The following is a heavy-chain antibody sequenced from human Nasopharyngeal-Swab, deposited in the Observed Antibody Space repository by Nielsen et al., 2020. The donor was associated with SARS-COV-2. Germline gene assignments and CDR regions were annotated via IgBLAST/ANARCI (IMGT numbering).Heavy chain of an antibody. CDR2: INHSGST. J-gene: IGHJ4*02. CDR1: GGSFSGYY. V-gene: IGHV4-34*01. Sequence: SETLSLTCPVYGGSFSGYYWSWIRQPPGKGLEWIGEINHSGSTNYNPSLKSRVTISVDTSKNQFSLKLSSVTAADTAVYYCARLYCSSTSCPDYWGQGTLVTVSS. CDR3: ARLYCSSTSCPDY. D-gene: IGHD2-2*01.